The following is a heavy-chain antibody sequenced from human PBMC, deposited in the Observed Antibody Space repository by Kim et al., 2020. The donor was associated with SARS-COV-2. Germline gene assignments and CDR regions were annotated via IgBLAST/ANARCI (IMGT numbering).Heavy chain of an antibody. CDR1: SGSIRSSGYY. D-gene: IGHD4-17*01. V-gene: IGHV4-39*07. CDR2: IYYSGNT. J-gene: IGHJ4*02. CDR3: ARVLNYGGHFDS. Sequence: SETLSLTCTVSSGSIRSSGYYWGWIRQPPGKGLEWIGIIYYSGNTYYNPSLKSRVTISVDTSKNQFSLKLSSVTAADTAVYFCARVLNYGGHFDSWGQGALSTVSS.